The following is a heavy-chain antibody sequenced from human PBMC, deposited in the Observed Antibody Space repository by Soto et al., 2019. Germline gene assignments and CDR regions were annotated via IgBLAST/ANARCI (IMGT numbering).Heavy chain of an antibody. CDR3: ARHQDRYYDSSGDAFDI. Sequence: PGESLKISCKGSGYSFTSYWISWVRQMPGKGLEWMGRIDPSDSYTNYSPNFQGHVTISADKSISTAYLQWSSLKASDTALYYCARHQDRYYDSSGDAFDIWGQGTMVTVS. D-gene: IGHD3-22*01. V-gene: IGHV5-10-1*01. CDR1: GYSFTSYW. J-gene: IGHJ3*02. CDR2: IDPSDSYT.